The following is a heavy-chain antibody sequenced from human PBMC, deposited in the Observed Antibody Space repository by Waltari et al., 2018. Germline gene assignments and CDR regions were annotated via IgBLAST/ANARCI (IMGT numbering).Heavy chain of an antibody. V-gene: IGHV3-30-3*01. Sequence: QVQLVESGGGVVQPGRSLRLSCAASGFTFSSYAMHLVRQAPGKGLEWVAVISYDGSNKYYADSVKGRFTISRDNSKNTLYLQMNSLRAEDTAVYYCASFIAVAGIDGMDVWGQGTTVTVSS. D-gene: IGHD6-19*01. CDR2: ISYDGSNK. CDR3: ASFIAVAGIDGMDV. CDR1: GFTFSSYA. J-gene: IGHJ6*02.